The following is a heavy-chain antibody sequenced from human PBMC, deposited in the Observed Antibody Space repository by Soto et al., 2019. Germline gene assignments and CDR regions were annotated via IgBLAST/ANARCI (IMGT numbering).Heavy chain of an antibody. CDR2: IHYSGST. D-gene: IGHD2-8*02. Sequence: SETLSLTCTVSGGSISGYYWSWIRQSPGKGLEWIGYIHYSGSTNYNPSLKSRVTISVDTSKNQLSLKLSSVTAADTAVYYCARDKITGLFDYWGQGTLVTVSS. CDR3: ARDKITGLFDY. V-gene: IGHV4-59*01. J-gene: IGHJ4*02. CDR1: GGSISGYY.